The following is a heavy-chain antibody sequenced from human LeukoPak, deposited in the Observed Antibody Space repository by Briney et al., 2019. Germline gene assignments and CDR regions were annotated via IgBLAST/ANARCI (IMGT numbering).Heavy chain of an antibody. Sequence: ASVKVSCKASGYTFTSYDINWVRQATAQGLEWMGWMNPNSGNTGYAQKFQGRVTINRNTSISTAYMELSSLRSEDTAVYYCARTLGCSSTSCKGWFDPWGQGTLVTVSS. V-gene: IGHV1-8*03. D-gene: IGHD2-2*01. J-gene: IGHJ5*02. CDR3: ARTLGCSSTSCKGWFDP. CDR1: GYTFTSYD. CDR2: MNPNSGNT.